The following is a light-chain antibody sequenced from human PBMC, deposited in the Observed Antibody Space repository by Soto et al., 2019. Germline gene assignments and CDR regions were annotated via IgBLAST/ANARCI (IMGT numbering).Light chain of an antibody. CDR3: QQYVSSPWT. Sequence: DIQLTQSPSFLSASVGDRITITCRASQGISSYLAWYQQKPGKAPKLLIYAASTLQSGVPSRFSGSGSGTEFTLTISSLQPDDFATFYCQQYVSSPWTFGQGTKVDIK. V-gene: IGKV1-9*01. CDR2: AAS. J-gene: IGKJ1*01. CDR1: QGISSY.